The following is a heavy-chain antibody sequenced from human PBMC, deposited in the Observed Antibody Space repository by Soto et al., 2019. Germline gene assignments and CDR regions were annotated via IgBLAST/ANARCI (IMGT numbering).Heavy chain of an antibody. V-gene: IGHV4-4*07. D-gene: IGHD2-8*02. Sequence: SETLSLTCTVSGASITGSSYWSWIRQPAGKGLEWIGRFSLSGTTNYNPSLRSRVTMSADVSKNQFSLRLTSVTAADTALYYCARGMTPPGAPAWYYFDSWGQGTLVT. J-gene: IGHJ4*02. CDR3: ARGMTPPGAPAWYYFDS. CDR2: FSLSGTT. CDR1: GASITGSSY.